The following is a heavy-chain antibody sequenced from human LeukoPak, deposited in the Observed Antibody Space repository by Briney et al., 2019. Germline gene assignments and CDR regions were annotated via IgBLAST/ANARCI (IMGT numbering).Heavy chain of an antibody. CDR2: IYSAGDS. J-gene: IGHJ4*02. D-gene: IGHD2-8*02. V-gene: IGHV3-53*01. CDR3: ASHYCSAGSCYFDG. Sequence: PGGSLRLSCVVSGFSISYNYMRWVRQAPGKGLEWVSVIYSAGDSYYGDAVKGRFIISKDNSKNTVYLQMNRLRPEDTAVYYCASHYCSAGSCYFDGWGQGTLVTVSS. CDR1: GFSISYNY.